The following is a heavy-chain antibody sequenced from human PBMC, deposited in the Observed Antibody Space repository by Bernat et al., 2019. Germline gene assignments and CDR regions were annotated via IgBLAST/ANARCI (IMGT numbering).Heavy chain of an antibody. J-gene: IGHJ3*02. CDR2: IYSGGST. V-gene: IGHV3-66*01. D-gene: IGHD2-15*01. Sequence: EVQLVESGGGLVQPGGSLRLSCAASGFTVSSNYMSWVRQAPGKGLEWVSVIYSGGSTYYADSVKGRFTISRDNSKNTLYLQMNSLRAEDTAVYYCARTRVVVAATGGAFDIWGQGTMVTVSS. CDR1: GFTVSSNY. CDR3: ARTRVVVAATGGAFDI.